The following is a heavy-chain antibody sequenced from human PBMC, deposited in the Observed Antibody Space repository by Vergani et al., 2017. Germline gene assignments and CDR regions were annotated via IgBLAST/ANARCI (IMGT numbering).Heavy chain of an antibody. CDR1: GLTFSSYA. Sequence: QVQLVESGGGVVQPGRSLRLSCAASGLTFSSYAMHWVRQAPGKGLEWVAVISYDGSNKYYADSVKGRFTISRDNSKNTLYLQLNSLRAEDTAVYYCARDISADCSSTSCYSGAFDIWGQGTMVTVSS. D-gene: IGHD2-2*02. J-gene: IGHJ3*02. V-gene: IGHV3-30-3*01. CDR3: ARDISADCSSTSCYSGAFDI. CDR2: ISYDGSNK.